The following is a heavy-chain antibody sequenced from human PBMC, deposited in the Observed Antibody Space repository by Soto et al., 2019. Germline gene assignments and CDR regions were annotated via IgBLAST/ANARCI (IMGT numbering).Heavy chain of an antibody. J-gene: IGHJ6*02. Sequence: VASVKLSCKASGDTFTSYGISWVRQAPKQGLEWMGWISAYNGNTNYAQKLQGRVTMTTDTSTSTAYMELRSLRSDDTAVYYCAREVAVAGTWNYYGMDVWGQGTTVTVSS. CDR3: AREVAVAGTWNYYGMDV. V-gene: IGHV1-18*01. CDR2: ISAYNGNT. CDR1: GDTFTSYG. D-gene: IGHD6-19*01.